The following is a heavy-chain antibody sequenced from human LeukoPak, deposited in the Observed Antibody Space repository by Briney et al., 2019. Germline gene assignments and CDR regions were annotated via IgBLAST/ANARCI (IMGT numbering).Heavy chain of an antibody. Sequence: GASVKVSCKASGYTFTSYAMNWVRQAPGQGLEWMGWINPNSGGTNYAQKFQGRVTMTRDTSISTAYMELSRLRSDDTAVYYCARVEDYVWGSYRPYFDYWGQGTLVTVSS. J-gene: IGHJ4*02. V-gene: IGHV1-2*02. CDR3: ARVEDYVWGSYRPYFDY. D-gene: IGHD3-16*02. CDR2: INPNSGGT. CDR1: GYTFTSYA.